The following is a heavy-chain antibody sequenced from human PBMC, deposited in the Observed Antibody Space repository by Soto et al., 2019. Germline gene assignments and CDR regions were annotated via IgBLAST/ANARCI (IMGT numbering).Heavy chain of an antibody. V-gene: IGHV1-24*01. D-gene: IGHD3-16*01. CDR2: SDPEDGKT. CDR3: ATTPLYYLITFGGRPMGFDS. CDR1: GKTLTELA. Sequence: QVQLVQSGAEVKKPGASVKVSCRVSGKTLTELAIHWVRQAPGKGLEWMGGSDPEDGKTIYVQKFRGRVTMTEDTSADTGYMELNNLKSEDTAVYYCATTPLYYLITFGGRPMGFDSWGQGTLVTVSS. J-gene: IGHJ4*02.